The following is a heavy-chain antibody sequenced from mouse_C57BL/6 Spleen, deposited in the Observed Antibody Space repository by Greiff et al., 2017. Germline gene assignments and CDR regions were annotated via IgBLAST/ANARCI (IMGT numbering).Heavy chain of an antibody. CDR2: LWTGGGT. V-gene: IGHV2-9-1*01. CDR3: ASLANWDGAY. Sequence: QVQLKESGPGLVAPSPSLSITCTVSGFSLTSYAISWVRQPPGKGLEWLGVLWTGGGTNYNSALKSRLSISKDNSKSQVFLKRNSLQTDDTARYYCASLANWDGAYWGQGTLVTVSA. D-gene: IGHD4-1*01. CDR1: GFSLTSYA. J-gene: IGHJ3*01.